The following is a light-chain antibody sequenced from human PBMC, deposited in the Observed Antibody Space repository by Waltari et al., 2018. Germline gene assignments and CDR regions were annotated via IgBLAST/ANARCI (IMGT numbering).Light chain of an antibody. Sequence: DIVMTQSPDSLAVSLGERATINCKSSQSFLSSATTKDHLAWYQQKPGQPPKLLIYWASTRKSGVPDRFSGSGSGTDFTLTISNLQAEDVAVYYCQQFYSVPVTFGQGTRLEIK. CDR3: QQFYSVPVT. CDR2: WAS. CDR1: QSFLSSATTKDH. V-gene: IGKV4-1*01. J-gene: IGKJ5*01.